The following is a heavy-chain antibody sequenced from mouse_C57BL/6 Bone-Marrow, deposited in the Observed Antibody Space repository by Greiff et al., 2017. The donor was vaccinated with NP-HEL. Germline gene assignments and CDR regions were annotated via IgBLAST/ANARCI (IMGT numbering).Heavy chain of an antibody. D-gene: IGHD1-1*01. Sequence: QVQLQQSGPGLVQPSQSLSITCTVSGFSLTSYGVHWVRQSPGKGLEWLGVIWSGGSTDYNAAFISRLSISKDNSKSQVFFKMNSLQADDTAIYYCARKNYGSSYWYFDVCGTGTTVTVSS. J-gene: IGHJ1*03. CDR2: IWSGGST. CDR1: GFSLTSYG. CDR3: ARKNYGSSYWYFDV. V-gene: IGHV2-2*01.